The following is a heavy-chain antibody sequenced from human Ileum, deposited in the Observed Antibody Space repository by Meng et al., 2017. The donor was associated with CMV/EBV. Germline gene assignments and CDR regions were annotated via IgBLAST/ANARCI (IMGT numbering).Heavy chain of an antibody. CDR3: GRDRYAWAGTRGDMDV. Sequence: ASVKVSCKASGYTFITYGINWVRQAPGQGLEWMGWISPYNGNTNGAEKFQGRVTMTTDTSTSTAYLELRSLRSDDTAVYYCGRDRYAWAGTRGDMDVWGQGTTVTVSS. J-gene: IGHJ6*02. CDR1: GYTFITYG. V-gene: IGHV1-18*01. CDR2: ISPYNGNT. D-gene: IGHD3-16*01.